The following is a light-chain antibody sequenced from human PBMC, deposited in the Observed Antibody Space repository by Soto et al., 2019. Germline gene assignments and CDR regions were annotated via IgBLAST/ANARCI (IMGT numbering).Light chain of an antibody. Sequence: DIQMSQSPSSLSASVGDRVTITCRAAESISRHLNWYQQKPGRAPDLLIYAASTLQNGVPSRFTGSGSWTEFTLTITGLQLEDFANYYCQQDYSTLATFGQGTRLEIK. CDR3: QQDYSTLAT. J-gene: IGKJ5*01. CDR1: ESISRH. V-gene: IGKV1-39*01. CDR2: AAS.